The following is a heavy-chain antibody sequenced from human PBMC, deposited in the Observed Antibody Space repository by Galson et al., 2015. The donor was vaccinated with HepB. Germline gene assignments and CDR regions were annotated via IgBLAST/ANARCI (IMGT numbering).Heavy chain of an antibody. V-gene: IGHV5-51*01. CDR1: GYSFTSYW. J-gene: IGHJ6*02. D-gene: IGHD6-13*01. CDR2: IYPGDSDT. Sequence: QSGAEVKKPGESLRISCKGSGYSFTSYWIGWVRQMPGKGLEWMGIIYPGDSDTRYSPSFQGQVTISADKSISTAYLQWSSLKASDTAMYYCARAARTIAAAGTEYYYYGMDVWGQGTTVTVSS. CDR3: ARAARTIAAAGTEYYYYGMDV.